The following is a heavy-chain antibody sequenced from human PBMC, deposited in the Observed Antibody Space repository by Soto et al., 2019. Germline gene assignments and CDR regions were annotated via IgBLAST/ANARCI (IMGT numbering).Heavy chain of an antibody. D-gene: IGHD6-13*01. V-gene: IGHV3-74*01. CDR2: INSDGSTT. CDR1: GFTLSSYW. CDR3: ARDLPGIGTY. J-gene: IGHJ4*02. Sequence: EVQLVESGGGLVQPGGSLRLSCAASGFTLSSYWMHWVRQAPGKGLVCVSRINSDGSTTSYADSVKSRFPISGDNAKIAFDLQMNSLRVEDPVVYYCARDLPGIGTYWGQGTLVNASS.